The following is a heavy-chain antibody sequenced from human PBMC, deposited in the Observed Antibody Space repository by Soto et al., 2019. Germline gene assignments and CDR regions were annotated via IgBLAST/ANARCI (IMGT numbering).Heavy chain of an antibody. CDR2: ISTYNGNT. D-gene: IGHD4-17*01. V-gene: IGHV1-18*01. CDR3: ARASGDYGLSEYFQH. Sequence: VQLVQSGGEVKKPGASVKVSCKASGYTFTSYGISWVRQAPGQGLEWMGWISTYNGNTNYAQKVQGRVTMTTDTFTSTAYMELRSLRSDDTAVYYCARASGDYGLSEYFQHWGQGTLVNVSS. J-gene: IGHJ1*01. CDR1: GYTFTSYG.